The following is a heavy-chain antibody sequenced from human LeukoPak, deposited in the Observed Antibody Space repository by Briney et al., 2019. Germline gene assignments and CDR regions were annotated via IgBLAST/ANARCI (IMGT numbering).Heavy chain of an antibody. D-gene: IGHD4-17*01. J-gene: IGHJ4*02. V-gene: IGHV3-30*18. CDR2: ISYDGSNK. Sequence: GGSLRLSCAASGFTFSSYGMHWVRRAPGKGLEWVAVISYDGSNKYYADSVKGRFTISRDNSKNTLYLQMNSLRVEDTAVYYCAKGYYADYGDHWGQGTLVTVSS. CDR1: GFTFSSYG. CDR3: AKGYYADYGDH.